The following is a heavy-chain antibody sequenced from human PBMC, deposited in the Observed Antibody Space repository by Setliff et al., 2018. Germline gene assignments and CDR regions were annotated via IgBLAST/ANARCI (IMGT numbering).Heavy chain of an antibody. Sequence: GGSLSLSCAASGFTFNTYWMHWVRQAPGKGLVWFSHIDSDGSGTSYADAVKGRFTLARDNAKNTLYLQMNSLRAEDTAVFYCVAVRWNYPTVWGQGTLVTV. D-gene: IGHD1-7*01. CDR1: GFTFNTYW. CDR2: IDSDGSGT. CDR3: VAVRWNYPTV. V-gene: IGHV3-74*01. J-gene: IGHJ4*02.